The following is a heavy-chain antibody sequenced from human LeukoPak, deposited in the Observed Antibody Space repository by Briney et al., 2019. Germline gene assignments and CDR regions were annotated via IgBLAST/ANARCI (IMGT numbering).Heavy chain of an antibody. J-gene: IGHJ4*02. CDR2: IKGDESAR. CDR1: RFTFTTYW. Sequence: GGSLRLSCAPSRFTFTTYWMALVRQAPAKGLEWVANIKGDESARQQADSVKCRFTISRDNTQNSMYLQMSSLRGEETAVYYCARDVGGRLDYWGQGTLVTVSS. D-gene: IGHD1-26*01. V-gene: IGHV3-7*01. CDR3: ARDVGGRLDY.